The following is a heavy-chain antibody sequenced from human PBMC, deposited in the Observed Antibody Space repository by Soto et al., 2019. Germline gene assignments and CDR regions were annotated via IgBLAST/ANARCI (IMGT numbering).Heavy chain of an antibody. Sequence: QITLKESGPTLVKPTQTLTLTCTFSGFSLSTHGVGVGWIRQPAGKALEWLALIYWDDDKRYSASLNSRLTIPKGTSKNPAVLTMTHVDPGDTATLYWSQAMLYCTGGSCFTLVDSWGPRNLVHVPS. CDR2: IYWDDDK. CDR1: GFSLSTHGVG. CDR3: SQAMLYCTGGSCFTLVDS. V-gene: IGHV2-5*02. J-gene: IGHJ4*02. D-gene: IGHD2-15*01.